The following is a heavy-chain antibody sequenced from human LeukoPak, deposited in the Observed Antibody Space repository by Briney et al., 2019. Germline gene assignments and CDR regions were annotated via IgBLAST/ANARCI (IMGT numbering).Heavy chain of an antibody. V-gene: IGHV3-30*03. J-gene: IGHJ4*02. D-gene: IGHD5-18*01. Sequence: GGSLRLSCAASGFTFSSYAMHWVRQAPGKGLEWMAVISYDGSNKYYADSVKGRFTISRDNAKNSLYLQMNSLRAEDTAVYYCASGIYSYGHALDYWGQGTLVTVSS. CDR1: GFTFSSYA. CDR2: ISYDGSNK. CDR3: ASGIYSYGHALDY.